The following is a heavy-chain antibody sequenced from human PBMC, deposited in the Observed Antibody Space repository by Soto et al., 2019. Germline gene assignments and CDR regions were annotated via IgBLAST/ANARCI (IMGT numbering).Heavy chain of an antibody. J-gene: IGHJ4*01. D-gene: IGHD1-26*01. CDR2: IYFSGDA. V-gene: IGHV4-31*03. CDR3: ASGVIVPTALVH. Sequence: QVQLQESGPGLVKPSQTLSLTCTVSGGSVRSDRYYWSWIRQRPGKGQEWIGYIYFSGDAYYNPSLKSRGAISVDAYKNQFSLKLTSVTAAGTAVYYCASGVIVPTALVHWGKGALVIVSP. CDR1: GGSVRSDRYY.